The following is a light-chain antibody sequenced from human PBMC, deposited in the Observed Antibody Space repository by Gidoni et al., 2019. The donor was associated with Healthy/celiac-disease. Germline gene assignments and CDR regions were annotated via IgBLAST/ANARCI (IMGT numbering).Light chain of an antibody. Sequence: IVMTQPPATLSVSPGERATLSCRASQSVSSNLAWYQQKPGQAPRLLIYGASTRATGIPVRFSGSGSGTEFTLTISILQSEDFAVYYCQQYNNWPPRTFGQGTKVEIK. CDR2: GAS. J-gene: IGKJ1*01. CDR3: QQYNNWPPRT. CDR1: QSVSSN. V-gene: IGKV3-15*01.